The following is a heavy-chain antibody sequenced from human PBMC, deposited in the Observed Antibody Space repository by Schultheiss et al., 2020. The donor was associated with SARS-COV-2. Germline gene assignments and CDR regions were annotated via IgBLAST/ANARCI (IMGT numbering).Heavy chain of an antibody. CDR1: GFTFINYW. J-gene: IGHJ4*02. V-gene: IGHV3-7*03. CDR3: ARDAETSDY. D-gene: IGHD1-14*01. CDR2: IKQDGSEK. Sequence: GGSLRLSCAASGFTFINYWMTWVRQAPGKGLEWVANIKQDGSEKYYVDSVKGRFTISRDNAKNSLYLQMNSLRAEDTAVYYCARDAETSDYWGQGTLVTVSS.